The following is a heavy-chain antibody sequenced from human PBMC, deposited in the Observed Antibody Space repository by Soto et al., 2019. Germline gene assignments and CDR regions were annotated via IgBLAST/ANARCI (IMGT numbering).Heavy chain of an antibody. Sequence: GGSLRLSCAASGFTFSSYAMSWVRQAPGKGLEWVSAISGSGGSTYYADSVKGRFTISRDNSKNTLYLQMNSLRAEDTAVYYCAKDQYYYDSSGYYYFGQYYFDYWGQGTLVTVSS. CDR2: ISGSGGST. D-gene: IGHD3-22*01. J-gene: IGHJ4*02. CDR3: AKDQYYYDSSGYYYFGQYYFDY. V-gene: IGHV3-23*01. CDR1: GFTFSSYA.